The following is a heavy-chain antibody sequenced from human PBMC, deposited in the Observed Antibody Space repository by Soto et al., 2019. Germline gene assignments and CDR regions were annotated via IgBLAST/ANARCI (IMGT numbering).Heavy chain of an antibody. CDR1: GYSFTNYW. D-gene: IGHD3-22*01. CDR3: ARRNYYDSSGSRFFDY. Sequence: ESLKISCKGSGYSFTNYWIAWVRQMPGKGLEWMGIIYPGDSDTRYSPSFQGQVTISADKSISTAYLQWSSLKASDTAMYYCARRNYYDSSGSRFFDYWGQGALLTVSS. V-gene: IGHV5-51*01. CDR2: IYPGDSDT. J-gene: IGHJ4*02.